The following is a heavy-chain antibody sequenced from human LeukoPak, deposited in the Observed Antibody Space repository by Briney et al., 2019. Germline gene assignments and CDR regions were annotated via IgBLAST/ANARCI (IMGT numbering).Heavy chain of an antibody. CDR3: ARDQLGYYDSSGPYYFDY. J-gene: IGHJ4*02. Sequence: PGGSLRLSCAASGFTFSSYAMSWVRQAPGKGLEWVSAISGSGGSTYYADSVKGRFTISRDNAKNSLYLQMNSLRAEDTAVYYCARDQLGYYDSSGPYYFDYWGQGTLVTVSS. CDR2: ISGSGGST. V-gene: IGHV3-23*01. CDR1: GFTFSSYA. D-gene: IGHD3-22*01.